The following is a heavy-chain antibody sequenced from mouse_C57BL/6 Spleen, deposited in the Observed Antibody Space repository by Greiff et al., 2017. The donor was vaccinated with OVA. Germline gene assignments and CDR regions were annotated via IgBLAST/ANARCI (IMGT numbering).Heavy chain of an antibody. Sequence: QVQLQQSGAELARPGASVKLSCKASGYTFTSYGISWVKQRTGQGLEWIGEIYPRSGDTYYNEKFKGKATLTADKSSSTAYMALRSLTSEDSAVYFCARSPSYGSSHWYLDVWGTGTTVTVSS. D-gene: IGHD1-1*01. V-gene: IGHV1-81*01. CDR3: ARSPSYGSSHWYLDV. J-gene: IGHJ1*03. CDR1: GYTFTSYG. CDR2: IYPRSGDT.